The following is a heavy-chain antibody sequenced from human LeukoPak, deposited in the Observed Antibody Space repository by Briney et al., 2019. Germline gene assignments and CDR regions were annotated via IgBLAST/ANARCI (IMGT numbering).Heavy chain of an antibody. CDR1: GGTFSSYA. D-gene: IGHD3-22*01. CDR3: ARGTYYYDSSGYYPDY. J-gene: IGHJ4*02. CDR2: IIPIFGTA. V-gene: IGHV1-69*06. Sequence: SVTVSCKASGGTFSSYAISWVRQAPGQGLEWMGGIIPIFGTANYAQKFQGRVTITADKSTSTAYMELSSLRSEDTAVYYCARGTYYYDSSGYYPDYWGQGTLVTVSS.